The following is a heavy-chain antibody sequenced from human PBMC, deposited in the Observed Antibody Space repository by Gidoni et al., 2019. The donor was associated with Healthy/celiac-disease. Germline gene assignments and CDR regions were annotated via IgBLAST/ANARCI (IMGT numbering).Heavy chain of an antibody. CDR1: GFTFSSYS. CDR3: ARRDAFDI. V-gene: IGHV3-21*01. J-gene: IGHJ3*02. Sequence: EVQLVESGGGLVKPAGSLRLSCASSGFTFSSYSMNWVRQAPGKGLEWVSSISSSSSYIYYADSVKGRFTISRDNAKNSLYLQMNSRRAEDTAVYYGARRDAFDIWGQGTMVTVSS. CDR2: ISSSSSYI.